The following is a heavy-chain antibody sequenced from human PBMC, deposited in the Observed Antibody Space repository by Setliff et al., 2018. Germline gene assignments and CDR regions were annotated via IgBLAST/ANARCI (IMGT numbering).Heavy chain of an antibody. CDR1: GGSISSGDYY. D-gene: IGHD2-21*01. CDR2: IYSSGST. V-gene: IGHV4-30-4*08. CDR3: ARSFSRGEKFLLDY. Sequence: ASETLSLTCTVSGGSISSGDYYWSWIRQPPGKGLEWIGYIYSSGSTYYNPSLKSRVSISVDTSKNQFSLKVSSVTAADTAVYYCARSFSRGEKFLLDYWGKGAGFTVSS. J-gene: IGHJ4*02.